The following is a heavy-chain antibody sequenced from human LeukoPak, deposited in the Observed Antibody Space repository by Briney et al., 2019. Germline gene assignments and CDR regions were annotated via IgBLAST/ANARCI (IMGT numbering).Heavy chain of an antibody. J-gene: IGHJ3*02. CDR2: IYSGGST. V-gene: IGHV3-66*04. Sequence: PGGSLRLSCAASGFTVSSNYMSWVRQAPGKGLEWVSVIYSGGSTYYADSVKGRFTISRDNSKNTLYLQMNSLRAEDTAVYYCARRFTMVRGVIIDDFAFDIWAQGTMVTVSS. D-gene: IGHD3-10*01. CDR3: ARRFTMVRGVIIDDFAFDI. CDR1: GFTVSSNY.